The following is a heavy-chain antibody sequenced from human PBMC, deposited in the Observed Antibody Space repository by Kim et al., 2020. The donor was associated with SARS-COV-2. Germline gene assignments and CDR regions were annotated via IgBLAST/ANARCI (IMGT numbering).Heavy chain of an antibody. V-gene: IGHV4-4*07. CDR3: ARESPPGDWYPHRPNYYYGMDV. CDR1: GGSISSYY. Sequence: SETLSLTCTVSGGSISSYYWSWIRQPAGKGLEWIGRIYTSGSTNYNPSLKSRVTMSVDTSKNQFSLKLSSVTAADTAVYYCARESPPGDWYPHRPNYYYGMDVWGQGTTVTVYS. D-gene: IGHD6-19*01. CDR2: IYTSGST. J-gene: IGHJ6*02.